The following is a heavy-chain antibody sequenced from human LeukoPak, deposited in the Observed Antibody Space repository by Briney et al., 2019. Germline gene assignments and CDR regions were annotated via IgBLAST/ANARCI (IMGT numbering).Heavy chain of an antibody. J-gene: IGHJ6*02. Sequence: SETLSLTCTVSGGSISSSSYYWGWIRQPPGKGLEWIGSIYHSGSTYYNPSLKSRVTISVDTSKYQFSLKLSSVTAADTAVYYCASYYDLYGMDVWGQGTTVTVSS. CDR1: GGSISSSSYY. CDR2: IYHSGST. V-gene: IGHV4-39*01. CDR3: ASYYDLYGMDV. D-gene: IGHD3-3*01.